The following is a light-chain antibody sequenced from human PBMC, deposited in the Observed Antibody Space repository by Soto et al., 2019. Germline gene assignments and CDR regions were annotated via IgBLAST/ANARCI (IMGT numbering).Light chain of an antibody. CDR3: SHSSSGPSM. Sequence: QSVVTQDPSLSVSPGGTVTLSCGSSTGTVASGHYPYWFQLKPGQAPRTLLYDINNKPSWTPARFSGSLLGGNAALTLSRAQPEDDGDYYCSHSSSGPSMFGGGTQLTVL. CDR1: TGTVASGHY. V-gene: IGLV7-46*01. CDR2: DIN. J-gene: IGLJ7*01.